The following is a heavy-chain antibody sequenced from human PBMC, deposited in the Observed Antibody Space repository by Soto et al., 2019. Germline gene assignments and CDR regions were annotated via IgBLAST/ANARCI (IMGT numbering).Heavy chain of an antibody. CDR3: ARWTGWLLTLDY. Sequence: EVQLVESGGGLVKPGGSLRLSCAASGFTFSSYSMNWVRQAPGKGLEWVSSISSSSSYIYYADSVKCRFTISRDNAKNSLYLQMNSLRAEDTAVYYCARWTGWLLTLDYWGQGTLVTVSS. J-gene: IGHJ4*02. CDR2: ISSSSSYI. V-gene: IGHV3-21*01. D-gene: IGHD6-19*01. CDR1: GFTFSSYS.